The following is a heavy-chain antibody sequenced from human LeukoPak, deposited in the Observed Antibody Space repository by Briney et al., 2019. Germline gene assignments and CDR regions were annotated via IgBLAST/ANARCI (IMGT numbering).Heavy chain of an antibody. CDR1: GFTFSSEA. J-gene: IGHJ4*02. CDR2: ISDNSREI. CDR3: AKAPGRDNXXXHD. V-gene: IGHV3-23*01. Sequence: PGGSLRLSCAASGFTFSSEAMSWVRQAPGKGLEWVSVISDNSREIHYADFVKGRFTISRDNFKNTLYLQMNSLTAEDTAIYHCAKAPGRDNXXXHDWGQGTLVTVSS. D-gene: IGHD5-24*01.